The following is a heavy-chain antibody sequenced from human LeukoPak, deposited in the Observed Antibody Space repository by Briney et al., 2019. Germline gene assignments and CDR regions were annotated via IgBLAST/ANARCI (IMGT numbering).Heavy chain of an antibody. J-gene: IGHJ1*01. CDR2: ISAYNGNT. CDR1: GYTFTSYG. D-gene: IGHD6-19*01. Sequence: ASVKVSCTASGYTFTSYGISWVRQAPGQGLEWMGWISAYNGNTNYAQKLQGRVTMTTDTSTSTAYMELRSLRSDDTAVYYCARGNLLRWYSSGWYDGTVDEYFQHWGQGTLVTVSS. V-gene: IGHV1-18*01. CDR3: ARGNLLRWYSSGWYDGTVDEYFQH.